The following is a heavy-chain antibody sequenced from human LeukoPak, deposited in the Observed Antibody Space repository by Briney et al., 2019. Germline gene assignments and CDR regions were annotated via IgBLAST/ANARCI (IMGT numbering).Heavy chain of an antibody. CDR3: ARGVGWFDP. Sequence: GGSLRLSCEASGFSFSNHWMSSVRQAPGKGLEWVANINEDGSEKTYVDSVKGRFTISRDYAKKSVYLQMNSLTAEDTAMYYCARGVGWFDPWGQGTLVTVSS. D-gene: IGHD2-2*01. V-gene: IGHV3-7*04. CDR2: INEDGSEK. J-gene: IGHJ5*02. CDR1: GFSFSNHW.